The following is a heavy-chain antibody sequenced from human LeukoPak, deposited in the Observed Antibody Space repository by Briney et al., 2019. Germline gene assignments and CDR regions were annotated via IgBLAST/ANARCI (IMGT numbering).Heavy chain of an antibody. J-gene: IGHJ5*02. CDR3: XXGPLIXXXXVGTPHWFDP. V-gene: IGHV1-69*05. Sequence: ASVKVSCKASGGTFSSYAISWVRQAPGQGLEWMGGIIPIFGTANYAQKFQGRVTITTDESTSTAYMELSSLRSEDTAVYCCXXGPLIXXXXVGTPHWFDPWGQGTLVTVSS. D-gene: IGHD3-16*01. CDR2: IIPIFGTA. CDR1: GGTFSSYA.